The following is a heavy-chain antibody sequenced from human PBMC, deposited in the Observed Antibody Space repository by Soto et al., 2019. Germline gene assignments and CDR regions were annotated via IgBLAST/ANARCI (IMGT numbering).Heavy chain of an antibody. V-gene: IGHV3-23*01. D-gene: IGHD6-19*01. Sequence: EVQLWESGGGLVQPGGSLRLSCAASGFTFSRYAINWVRQAPGKGLEWVSSISYSDHSTYYSDSVKGRFTISRDNSKHTLYLQMHNLRAEDTAVYYCARRGGSNGWGDFDSWGQGTLVSVSS. CDR1: GFTFSRYA. CDR3: ARRGGSNGWGDFDS. J-gene: IGHJ4*02. CDR2: ISYSDHST.